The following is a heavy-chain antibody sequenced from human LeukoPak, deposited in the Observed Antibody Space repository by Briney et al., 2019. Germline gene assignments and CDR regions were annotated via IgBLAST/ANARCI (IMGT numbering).Heavy chain of an antibody. CDR2: INHSGST. Sequence: SETLSLTCAVYGGSFSGYYWSWIRQPSGKGLEWIGEINHSGSTNYNPSLKSRVTISVDTSKNQFSLKLSSVTAADTAVYYCAIQLNWGDYYYYYGMDVWGQGTTVTVSS. J-gene: IGHJ6*02. V-gene: IGHV4-34*01. D-gene: IGHD7-27*01. CDR3: AIQLNWGDYYYYYGMDV. CDR1: GGSFSGYY.